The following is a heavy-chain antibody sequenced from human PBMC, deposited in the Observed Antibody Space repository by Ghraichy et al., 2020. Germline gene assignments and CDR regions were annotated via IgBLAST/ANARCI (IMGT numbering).Heavy chain of an antibody. CDR3: ARQVMGMGDDY. CDR2: VYHTGST. J-gene: IGHJ4*02. D-gene: IGHD3-16*01. CDR1: GYSISSGYY. Sequence: ETLSLTCAVSGYSISSGYYWGWIRQPPGKGLEWVGNVYHTGSTYYNPSLKSRVTISVEKSKNQFSLKLSSVTAADTAVYYCARQVMGMGDDYWGQGTLVTVSS. V-gene: IGHV4-38-2*01.